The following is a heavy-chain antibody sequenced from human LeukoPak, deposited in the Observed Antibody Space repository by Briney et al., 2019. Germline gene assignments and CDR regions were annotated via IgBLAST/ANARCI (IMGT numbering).Heavy chain of an antibody. CDR2: IYHSGST. CDR1: GGSISSGGYY. J-gene: IGHJ2*01. CDR3: ARDGSTGENWYFDL. D-gene: IGHD1-1*01. Sequence: PSETLSLTCTVSGGSISSGGYYWSWIRQPPGKGLEWIGYIYHSGSTYYNPSLKSRVTISVDRSKNQFSPKLSSVTAADTAVYYCARDGSTGENWYFDLWGRGTLVTVSS. V-gene: IGHV4-30-2*01.